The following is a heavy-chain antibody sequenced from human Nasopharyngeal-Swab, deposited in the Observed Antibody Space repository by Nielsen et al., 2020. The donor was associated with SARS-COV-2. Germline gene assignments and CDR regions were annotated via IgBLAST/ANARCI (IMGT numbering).Heavy chain of an antibody. CDR3: ARGWYYPRAFDI. CDR2: IYSGGST. J-gene: IGHJ3*02. CDR1: GFTVSSNY. Sequence: GESLKISCAASGFTVSSNYMSWVRQAPGKGLEWVSVIYSGGSTYYADSVKGRFTISRDSSKNTLYLQMNSLRAEDTAVYYCARGWYYPRAFDIWGQGTMVTVSS. V-gene: IGHV3-53*01. D-gene: IGHD2-15*01.